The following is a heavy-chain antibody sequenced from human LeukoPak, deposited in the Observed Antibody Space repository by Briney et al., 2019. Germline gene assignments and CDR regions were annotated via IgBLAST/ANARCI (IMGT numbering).Heavy chain of an antibody. D-gene: IGHD6-13*01. V-gene: IGHV4-38-2*01. CDR3: ARTAAAGTEAVDY. Sequence: SETLSLTCAVSGYSISSGYYWGWIRQPPGKGLEWIGSIYHSGSTYYNPSLKSRVTISVDTSKNQFSLKLSSVTAADTAVYYCARTAAAGTEAVDYWGQGTLVTVSS. CDR2: IYHSGST. CDR1: GYSISSGYY. J-gene: IGHJ4*02.